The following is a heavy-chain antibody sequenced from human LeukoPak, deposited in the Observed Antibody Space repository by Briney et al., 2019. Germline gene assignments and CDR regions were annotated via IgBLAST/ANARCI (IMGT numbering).Heavy chain of an antibody. V-gene: IGHV4-59*01. CDR1: SGSISTYY. D-gene: IGHD3-22*01. J-gene: IGHJ4*02. CDR2: IYYSGST. CDR3: ARWLSGAVNFDV. Sequence: PSETLSLTCTVSSGSISTYYWSWIRQSPGKGLGWIGYIYYSGSTYYNPSLKSRVTISIDTSKKQFSLKLNSMTAADTAVYYCARWLSGAVNFDVWGPGTLVTVSS.